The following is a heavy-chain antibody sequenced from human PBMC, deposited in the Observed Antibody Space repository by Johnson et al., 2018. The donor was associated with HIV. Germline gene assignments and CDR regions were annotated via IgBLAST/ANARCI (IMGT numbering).Heavy chain of an antibody. CDR3: AQEVRIAGSAAFDI. D-gene: IGHD6-13*01. J-gene: IGHJ3*02. V-gene: IGHV3-30*04. Sequence: QVQLVESGGGVVQPGRSLRLSCAASGFTFSSYAMHWVRQAPGKGLEWVALISYDGSKKFYADSLKGRFTISRDSSMNTLYLQMNSLKIEDTAVYSCAQEVRIAGSAAFDIWGQGTMVTVSS. CDR2: ISYDGSKK. CDR1: GFTFSSYA.